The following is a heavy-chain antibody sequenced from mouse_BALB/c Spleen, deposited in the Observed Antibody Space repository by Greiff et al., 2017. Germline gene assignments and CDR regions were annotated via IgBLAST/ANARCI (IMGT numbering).Heavy chain of an antibody. CDR3: ASGFYAMDY. Sequence: VQLQQSGAELMKPGASVKISCKATGYTFSSYWIEWVKQRPGHGLEWIGEIVPGSGSTNYNEKFKGKATFTADTSSNTAYMQLSSLTSEDSAVYYCASGFYAMDYWGQGTSVTVSS. J-gene: IGHJ4*01. V-gene: IGHV1-9*01. CDR2: IVPGSGST. CDR1: GYTFSSYW.